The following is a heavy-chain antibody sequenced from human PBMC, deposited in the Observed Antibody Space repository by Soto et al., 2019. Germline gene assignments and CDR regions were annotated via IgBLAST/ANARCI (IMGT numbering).Heavy chain of an antibody. CDR2: IIPILGIA. J-gene: IGHJ4*02. V-gene: IGHV1-69*02. Sequence: ASVKGSCKASGGTLISYTISWVRQAPGQGLEWMGRIIPILGIANYAQKFQGRVTITADKSTSTAYMELSSLRSEDTAVYYCATMAGGYDWLDYWGQGTLVTVSS. CDR1: GGTLISYT. CDR3: ATMAGGYDWLDY. D-gene: IGHD5-12*01.